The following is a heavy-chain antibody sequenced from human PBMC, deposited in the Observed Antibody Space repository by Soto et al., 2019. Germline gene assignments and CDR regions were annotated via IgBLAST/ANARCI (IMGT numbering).Heavy chain of an antibody. V-gene: IGHV1-69*06. CDR3: ARTSRLSAIFGVVIPRPYGMDV. J-gene: IGHJ6*02. CDR2: IFPIFGTA. Sequence: GASVKVSCKASGGTFSSYAISWVRQAPGQGLEWMGGIFPIFGTANYAQKFQGRVTITADKSTSTAYMELSSLRSEDTAVYYCARTSRLSAIFGVVIPRPYGMDVWGQGTTVTVSS. D-gene: IGHD3-3*01. CDR1: GGTFSSYA.